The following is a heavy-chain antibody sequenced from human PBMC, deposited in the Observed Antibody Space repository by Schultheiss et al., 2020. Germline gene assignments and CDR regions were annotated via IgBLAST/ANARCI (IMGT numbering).Heavy chain of an antibody. CDR1: GGSISSYY. J-gene: IGHJ4*02. Sequence: GSLRLSCTVSGGSISSYYWSWIRQPPGKGLEWIGRIYTSGSTNYNPSLKSRVTMSVDTSKNQFSLKLSSVTAADTAVYYCAREEQQLVPDYWGQGTLVTVSS. CDR2: IYTSGST. V-gene: IGHV4-4*07. D-gene: IGHD6-13*01. CDR3: AREEQQLVPDY.